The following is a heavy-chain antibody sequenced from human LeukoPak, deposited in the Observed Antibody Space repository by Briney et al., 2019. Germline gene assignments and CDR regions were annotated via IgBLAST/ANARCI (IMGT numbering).Heavy chain of an antibody. V-gene: IGHV1-18*01. Sequence: ASVKVSCKASGYTFTSYGISWVRQAPGQGLEWMGWISSYNGNTNYAQKLQGRVIMTTDTSTSTAYMELRSLRSDDTAMYYCARDGTTVTTISPKYYYYYMDVWGKGTTVTVSS. CDR3: ARDGTTVTTISPKYYYYYMDV. J-gene: IGHJ6*03. CDR2: ISSYNGNT. CDR1: GYTFTSYG. D-gene: IGHD4-17*01.